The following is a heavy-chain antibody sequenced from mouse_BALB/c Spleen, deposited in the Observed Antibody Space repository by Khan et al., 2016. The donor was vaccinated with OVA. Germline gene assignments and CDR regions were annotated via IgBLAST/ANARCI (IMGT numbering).Heavy chain of an antibody. CDR3: ADHLTVSFAC. CDR1: GFTFSSYS. CDR2: ISSGGDYT. Sequence: EVQLVESGGDLVKPGGSLELSCAASGFTFSSYSMSWVRQTPDKRLEWVASISSGGDYTYYPDSVKGRFTISRDNAKNTLYLQMSDLKSEDTAMYYWADHLTVSFACWGQGTLVTVSA. J-gene: IGHJ3*01. V-gene: IGHV5-6*01. D-gene: IGHD1-1*01.